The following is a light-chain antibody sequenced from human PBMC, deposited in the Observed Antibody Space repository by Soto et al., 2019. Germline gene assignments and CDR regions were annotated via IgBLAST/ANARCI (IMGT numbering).Light chain of an antibody. J-gene: IGKJ2*01. Sequence: EIVLTQSPAALSVSPGERVTLSCRASQGIGDTLAWYQQKPGQTPRLLIYDSSTRAIGIPIRFSGSRSGTEFILTINGLQFEDFAVYYCQQYNNWPRTFGQGTKVDIK. CDR3: QQYNNWPRT. CDR1: QGIGDT. V-gene: IGKV3-15*01. CDR2: DSS.